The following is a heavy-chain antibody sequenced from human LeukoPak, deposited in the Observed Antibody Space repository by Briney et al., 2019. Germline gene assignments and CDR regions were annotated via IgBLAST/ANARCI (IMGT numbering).Heavy chain of an antibody. Sequence: SETLSLTCAVYGGSFSGYYWSWIRQPPGKGLEWIGEINHSGSTNYNPSLKSRVTISVDTSKNQFSLKLSSVTPADTAVYYCARVNYGSGSPNDYWGQGTLVTVSS. CDR2: INHSGST. CDR1: GGSFSGYY. J-gene: IGHJ4*02. V-gene: IGHV4-34*01. D-gene: IGHD3-10*01. CDR3: ARVNYGSGSPNDY.